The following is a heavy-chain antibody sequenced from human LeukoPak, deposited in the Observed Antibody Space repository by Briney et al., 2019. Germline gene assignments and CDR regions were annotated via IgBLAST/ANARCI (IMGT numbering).Heavy chain of an antibody. V-gene: IGHV4-59*01. J-gene: IGHJ4*02. CDR2: IYYSGST. CDR3: ARVASSSYDFWSGYYTQYYFDY. CDR1: GGSISSYY. Sequence: SETLSLTRTVSGGSISSYYWSWIRQPPGKGLEWIGYIYYSGSTNYNPSLKSRVTISVDTSKNQFSLKLSSVTAADTAVYYCARVASSSYDFWSGYYTQYYFDYWGQGTLVTVSS. D-gene: IGHD3-3*01.